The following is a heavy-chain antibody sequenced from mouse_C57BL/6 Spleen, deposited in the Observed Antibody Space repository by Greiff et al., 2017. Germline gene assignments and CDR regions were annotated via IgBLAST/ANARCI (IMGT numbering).Heavy chain of an antibody. CDR2: FNPSTGGT. J-gene: IGHJ1*03. CDR3: ASSTRIPSYWYFDV. CDR1: GYSFTGYY. D-gene: IGHD2-4*01. V-gene: IGHV1-42*01. Sequence: EVKLMESGPELVKPGASVKISCKASGYSFTGYYMNWVKQSPEKSLEWIGEFNPSTGGTTYKQKFKAKATLTVDKSSSSAYMQLKSLTSEDSAVYYCASSTRIPSYWYFDVWGTGTTVTVSS.